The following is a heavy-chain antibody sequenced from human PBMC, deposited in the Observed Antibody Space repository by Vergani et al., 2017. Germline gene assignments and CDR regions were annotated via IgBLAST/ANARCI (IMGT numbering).Heavy chain of an antibody. CDR1: GFTFSSYA. Sequence: EVQLLESGGGLVQPGGSLRLSCAASGFTFSSYAMSWVRQAPGKGLEWDSAISGSGGRTYYADSVKGRFTISRDNSKNTLYLQMNSLRAEDTAVYYCAKDVEGYSYVYRHFDYWGQGSLVTVSS. V-gene: IGHV3-23*01. J-gene: IGHJ4*02. CDR3: AKDVEGYSYVYRHFDY. CDR2: ISGSGGRT. D-gene: IGHD5-18*01.